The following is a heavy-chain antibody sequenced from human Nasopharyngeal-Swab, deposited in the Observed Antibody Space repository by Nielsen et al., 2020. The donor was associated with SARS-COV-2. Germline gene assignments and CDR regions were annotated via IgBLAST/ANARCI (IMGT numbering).Heavy chain of an antibody. J-gene: IGHJ3*02. Sequence: WVRQAPGQGLEWMGWMNPNSGNTGYAQKFQGRVTMTRNTSISTAYMELSSLSSEDTAVYYCARGVTGTVVVPAATDGGGGDDAFDIWGQGTMVTVSS. CDR3: ARGVTGTVVVPAATDGGGGDDAFDI. D-gene: IGHD2-2*01. V-gene: IGHV1-8*01. CDR2: MNPNSGNT.